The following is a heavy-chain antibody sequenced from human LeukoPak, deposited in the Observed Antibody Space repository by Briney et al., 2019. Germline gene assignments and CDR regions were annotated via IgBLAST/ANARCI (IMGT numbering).Heavy chain of an antibody. Sequence: SETLSLTCTVSGGSISSYYWSWLRQPPGKGLEWLGYIYYSGSTNYNPSLKSRVTISVDTSKNQFSLKLSSVTAADTAVYFCARGPYSYDSSGAFDIWGQGTMVTVSS. V-gene: IGHV4-59*08. CDR1: GGSISSYY. CDR3: ARGPYSYDSSGAFDI. D-gene: IGHD3-22*01. CDR2: IYYSGST. J-gene: IGHJ3*02.